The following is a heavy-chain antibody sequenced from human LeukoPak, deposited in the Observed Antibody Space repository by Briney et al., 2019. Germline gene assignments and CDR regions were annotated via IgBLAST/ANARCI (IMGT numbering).Heavy chain of an antibody. CDR2: INTNTGNP. V-gene: IGHV7-4-1*02. D-gene: IGHD1-26*01. CDR1: GYTFSSYT. J-gene: IGHJ4*02. CDR3: AGGPSYSGSNEYFDS. Sequence: ASVNPSCKASGYTFSSYTMNWVRQAPGQGLEWMGWINTNTGNPTYTQDYTGRFVFSLDTSVSTTYLQISRLKAEDTAVYYCAGGPSYSGSNEYFDSWGQGTLVTVSS.